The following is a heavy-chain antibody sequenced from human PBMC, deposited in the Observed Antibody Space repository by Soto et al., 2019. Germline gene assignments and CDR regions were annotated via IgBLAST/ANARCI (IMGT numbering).Heavy chain of an antibody. J-gene: IGHJ4*02. CDR3: ARDSGSYYNQYYFDY. CDR2: IYYSGST. V-gene: IGHV4-31*03. D-gene: IGHD3-10*01. CDR1: GGSISSGGYY. Sequence: SETLSLTCTVSGGSISSGGYYWSWIRQHPGKGLEWIGYIYYSGSTYYNPSLKSRVTISVDTSKNQFSLKLSSVTAADTAVYYCARDSGSYYNQYYFDYWGQGTLVTVSS.